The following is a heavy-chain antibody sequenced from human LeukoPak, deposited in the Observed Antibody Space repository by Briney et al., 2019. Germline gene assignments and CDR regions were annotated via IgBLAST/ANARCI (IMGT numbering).Heavy chain of an antibody. CDR3: ARALDYGGNEPLGY. CDR2: INPNNGVT. V-gene: IGHV1-2*02. CDR1: GYTFTGYF. Sequence: ASVKVSCKASGYTFTGYFIQWVRQAPGQGLEWMGWINPNNGVTNYAQKFQGRVTVTRDTSISTAYMELTSLRSDDTAVYYCARALDYGGNEPLGYWGQGTLVDVSS. D-gene: IGHD4-23*01. J-gene: IGHJ4*02.